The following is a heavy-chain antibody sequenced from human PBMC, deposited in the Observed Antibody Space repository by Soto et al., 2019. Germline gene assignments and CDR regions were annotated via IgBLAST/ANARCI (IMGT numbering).Heavy chain of an antibody. CDR1: GGSLSGYY. D-gene: IGHD3-10*01. J-gene: IGHJ4*02. Sequence: QVQLQQWGAGLLKPSETLSLTCAVYGGSLSGYYWSWIRQPPGKGLEWIGEINHSGSTNYNPSLKSRVTISVDTSKNQFSLKLSSVTAADTAVYYCATLLWFGRAIPWGQGTLVTVSS. V-gene: IGHV4-34*01. CDR3: ATLLWFGRAIP. CDR2: INHSGST.